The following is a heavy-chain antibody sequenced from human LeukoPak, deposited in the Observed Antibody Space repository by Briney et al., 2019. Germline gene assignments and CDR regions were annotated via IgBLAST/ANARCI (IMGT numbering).Heavy chain of an antibody. CDR3: ARGAVAGHFDY. Sequence: GSLLLSCAASGFTFSDYYMSWIRQAPGKVLEWVSYFSSSSSYKNYADSVKGRFTISTDNAKNSLYLQMNSLRAEDAAVYYCARGAVAGHFDYWGEGTLVTVSS. J-gene: IGHJ4*02. D-gene: IGHD6-19*01. V-gene: IGHV3-11*06. CDR1: GFTFSDYY. CDR2: FSSSSSYK.